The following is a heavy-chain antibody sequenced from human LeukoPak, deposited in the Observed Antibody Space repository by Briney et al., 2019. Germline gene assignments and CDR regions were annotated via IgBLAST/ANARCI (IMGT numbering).Heavy chain of an antibody. CDR2: ISSSGSTI. Sequence: GGSLRLSCEASGFTFSSYEMNWVRQAPGKGLEWVSYISSSGSTIYYADSVKGRFTISRDNAKNSLYLQMSSLRAEDTAVYYCATYCSSTSCPNFDYWGQGTLVTVSS. CDR1: GFTFSSYE. CDR3: ATYCSSTSCPNFDY. V-gene: IGHV3-48*03. D-gene: IGHD2-2*01. J-gene: IGHJ4*02.